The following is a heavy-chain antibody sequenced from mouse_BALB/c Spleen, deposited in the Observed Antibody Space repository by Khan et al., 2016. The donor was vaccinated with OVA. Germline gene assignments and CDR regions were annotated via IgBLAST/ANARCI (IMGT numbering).Heavy chain of an antibody. J-gene: IGHJ1*01. CDR1: GYSITSDYA. D-gene: IGHD1-1*01. CDR2: ISYSGST. V-gene: IGHV3-2*02. Sequence: VQLKESGPGLVKPSQSLSLTCTVTGYSITSDYAWNWIRSLPGNKLEWMAYISYSGSTSYHPSLKSRVSITRDTSKNQFFLQLNSVTTEDTATYDCARRYYYGHGYFDVWGAGTTVTVSS. CDR3: ARRYYYGHGYFDV.